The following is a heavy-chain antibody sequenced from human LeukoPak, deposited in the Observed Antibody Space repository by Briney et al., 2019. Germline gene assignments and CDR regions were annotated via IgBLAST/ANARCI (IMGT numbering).Heavy chain of an antibody. CDR2: ISGSGGST. D-gene: IGHD3-10*01. Sequence: GGSLRLSCAASGFTFSSYAMSWVRQAPGKGLEWVSAISGSGGSTYYADSVTGRFTISRDNSKNTLYLQMISLRAEDTAVYYCATSFTGYHGRSFYRTYGYWGQGTLVTVSS. V-gene: IGHV3-23*01. CDR1: GFTFSSYA. J-gene: IGHJ4*02. CDR3: ATSFTGYHGRSFYRTYGY.